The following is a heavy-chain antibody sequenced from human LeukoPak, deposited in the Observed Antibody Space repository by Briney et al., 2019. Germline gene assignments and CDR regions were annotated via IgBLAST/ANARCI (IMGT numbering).Heavy chain of an antibody. CDR2: ISVYNGNT. Sequence: ASVKVSCKASGYTFTSYVMSWVRQAPGQGLEWMGRISVYNGNTKNGQKLQGRVTMTTDTSTSTAYMELRSLRSDDTAVYYCARSFVDDGMDVWGQGTTVTVSS. D-gene: IGHD3-10*01. CDR3: ARSFVDDGMDV. CDR1: GYTFTSYV. J-gene: IGHJ6*02. V-gene: IGHV1-18*01.